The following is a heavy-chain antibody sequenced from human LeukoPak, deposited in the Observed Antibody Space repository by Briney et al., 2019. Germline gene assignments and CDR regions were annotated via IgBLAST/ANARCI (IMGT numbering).Heavy chain of an antibody. Sequence: SETLSLTCTVSGGSISGYSWTWIRQPPGKGLEWIGYIYYSGSTNYNPSLKSRVTISVDTSKNQFSLKPSSVTAADTAIYYCARGATHFDYWGQGTLVTVSS. J-gene: IGHJ4*02. CDR1: GGSISGYS. CDR3: ARGATHFDY. CDR2: IYYSGST. D-gene: IGHD2-15*01. V-gene: IGHV4-59*01.